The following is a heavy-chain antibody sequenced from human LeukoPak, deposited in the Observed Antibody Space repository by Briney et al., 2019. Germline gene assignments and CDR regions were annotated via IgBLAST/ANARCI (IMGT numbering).Heavy chain of an antibody. D-gene: IGHD5-18*01. CDR1: GGSISNYY. CDR2: IYYSGST. J-gene: IGHJ4*02. V-gene: IGHV4-59*12. Sequence: SETLSLTCTVSGGSISNYYRSWIRQPPGKGLEWIGYIYYSGSTNYIPSLKSRVTISVDTSKNQFSLKLSSVTAADTAVYYCARVRRGYSYGYDDYWGQGTLVTVSS. CDR3: ARVRRGYSYGYDDY.